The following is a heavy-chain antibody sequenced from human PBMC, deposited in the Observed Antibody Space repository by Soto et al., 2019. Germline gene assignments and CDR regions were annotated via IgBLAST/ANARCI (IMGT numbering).Heavy chain of an antibody. D-gene: IGHD5-18*01. V-gene: IGHV3-48*02. CDR3: ARDKNRGYSYGSHDY. CDR2: ISSSSSTI. Sequence: GGSLRLSCAASGFTFSSYSMNWVRQAPGKGLEWVSYISSSSSTIYYADSVKGRFTISRDNAKNSLYLQMNSLRDEDTAVYYCARDKNRGYSYGSHDYWGQGTLVTVSS. J-gene: IGHJ4*02. CDR1: GFTFSSYS.